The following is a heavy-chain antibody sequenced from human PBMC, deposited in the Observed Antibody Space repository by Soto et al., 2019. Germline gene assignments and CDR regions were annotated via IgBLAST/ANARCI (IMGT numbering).Heavy chain of an antibody. J-gene: IGHJ5*02. Sequence: EMQLVESGGGLVQPGGSLRLSCAASGFTFSDHYMAWGRQAPGKGLEWVGRIRNKANSYATEYAASVKGRFTISRDDSKNSLYLQKNSLRTEYTAVYYCARAAVVAGASAPRGWFDPWGQGTLVTVSS. CDR3: ARAAVVAGASAPRGWFDP. D-gene: IGHD2-2*01. CDR2: IRNKANSYAT. CDR1: GFTFSDHY. V-gene: IGHV3-72*01.